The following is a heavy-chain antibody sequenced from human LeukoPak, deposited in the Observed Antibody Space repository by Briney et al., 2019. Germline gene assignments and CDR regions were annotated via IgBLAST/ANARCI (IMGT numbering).Heavy chain of an antibody. D-gene: IGHD3-9*01. CDR2: INPSGGST. J-gene: IGHJ4*02. CDR1: GYTFTSYY. CDR3: ARTAGGVRYFDWLLNY. V-gene: IGHV1-46*01. Sequence: GPVKVSCKASGYTFTSYYMHWVRQAPGQGLEWMGIINPSGGSTSYAQKFQGRVTMTRDTSTSTVYMELSSLRSEDTAVYYCARTAGGVRYFDWLLNYWGQGTLVTVSS.